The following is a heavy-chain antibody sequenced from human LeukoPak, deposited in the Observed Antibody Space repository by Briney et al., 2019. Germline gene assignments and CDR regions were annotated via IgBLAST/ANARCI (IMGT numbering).Heavy chain of an antibody. CDR3: ATQKPPPPAPNPLNI. J-gene: IGHJ3*02. D-gene: IGHD2-2*01. CDR2: LYESGTT. Sequence: SETLSLTCSVSGGSISSYSWSWIRQPPGKGLEWIGYLYESGTTNYKASLKSRVTMSVDTSKNHFSLRLTSVTAADTAVYYCATQKPPPPAPNPLNIGAKGTLVTVSS. V-gene: IGHV4-59*08. CDR1: GGSISSYS.